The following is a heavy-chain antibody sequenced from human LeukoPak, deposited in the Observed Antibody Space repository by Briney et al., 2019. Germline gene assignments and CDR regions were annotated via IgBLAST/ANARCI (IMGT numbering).Heavy chain of an antibody. CDR3: ARVAGSGWFDY. Sequence: GGSLRLSCAASGFTFSSYEMNWVRQAPGKGLEWVSYISRGGNTIYYADSVKGRFTISRDNAKNSLYLQMNSLRAEDTAVYYCARVAGSGWFDYWGQGTLVTVSS. CDR2: ISRGGNTI. CDR1: GFTFSSYE. D-gene: IGHD6-19*01. J-gene: IGHJ4*02. V-gene: IGHV3-48*03.